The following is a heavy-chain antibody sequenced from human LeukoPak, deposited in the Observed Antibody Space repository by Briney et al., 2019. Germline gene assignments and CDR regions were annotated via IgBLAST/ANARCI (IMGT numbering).Heavy chain of an antibody. D-gene: IGHD3-22*01. V-gene: IGHV3-48*02. Sequence: GGSLRLSCAASGFTFSDYSIHWVRQAPGKGLEWVSYISGSSITIHYADSVKGRFIISGDNAKNSLYLQMNSLRDEDTAVYYCARYLHDYDSSGFAYWGQGTLVTVSS. J-gene: IGHJ4*02. CDR2: ISGSSITI. CDR1: GFTFSDYS. CDR3: ARYLHDYDSSGFAY.